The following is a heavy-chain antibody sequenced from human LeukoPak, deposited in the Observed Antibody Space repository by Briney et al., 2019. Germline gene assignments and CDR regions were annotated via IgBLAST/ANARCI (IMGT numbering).Heavy chain of an antibody. V-gene: IGHV4-34*01. D-gene: IGHD2-15*01. CDR1: GGSFSGCY. J-gene: IGHJ4*02. Sequence: SETLSLTCAVYGGSFSGCYWSWIRQPPGKGLEWIGEINHSGSTNYNPSLKSRVTISVDTSKNQFSLKLSSVTAADTAVYYCARSNIRCGDIVVVVAAPRYFDYWGQGTLVTVSS. CDR3: ARSNIRCGDIVVVVAAPRYFDY. CDR2: INHSGST.